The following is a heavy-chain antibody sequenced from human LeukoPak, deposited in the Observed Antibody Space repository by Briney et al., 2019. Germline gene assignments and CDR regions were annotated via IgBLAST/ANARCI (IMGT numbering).Heavy chain of an antibody. CDR3: ARGQWVWELPTTNWFDP. CDR1: GYTFTGYY. CDR2: INPNSGGT. D-gene: IGHD1-26*01. J-gene: IGHJ5*02. Sequence: GASVKVSCKASGYTFTGYYMHWVRQAPGQGLEWMGCINPNSGGTNYAQKFQGRVTMTRDTSISTAYMELSRLRSDDTAVYYCARGQWVWELPTTNWFDPWGQGTLVTVSS. V-gene: IGHV1-2*02.